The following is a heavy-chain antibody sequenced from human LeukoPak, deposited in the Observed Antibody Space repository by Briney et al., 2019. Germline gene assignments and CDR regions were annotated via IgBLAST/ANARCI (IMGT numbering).Heavy chain of an antibody. Sequence: ASVKVSCKASGGTFSSYAISWVRQAPGQGLEWMGGIIPIFGTANYAQKFQGRVTMTRNTSISTAYMELSSLRSEDTAVYYCARDSCSGGSCYIDYWGQGTLVTVSS. J-gene: IGHJ4*02. D-gene: IGHD2-15*01. CDR3: ARDSCSGGSCYIDY. CDR2: IIPIFGTA. CDR1: GGTFSSYA. V-gene: IGHV1-69*05.